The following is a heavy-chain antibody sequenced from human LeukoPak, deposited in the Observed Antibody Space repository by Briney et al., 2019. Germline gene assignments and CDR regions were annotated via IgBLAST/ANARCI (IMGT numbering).Heavy chain of an antibody. Sequence: ASVKVSCKASGYTFTSYGISWVRQAPGQGLEWMGWISAYNGNTNYAQKLQGRVTMTTDTSTSTAYMGLRSLRSDDTAVYYCARDVTVRPYYYYGMDVWGQGTTVTVSS. CDR3: ARDVTVRPYYYYGMDV. CDR2: ISAYNGNT. J-gene: IGHJ6*02. CDR1: GYTFTSYG. V-gene: IGHV1-18*01.